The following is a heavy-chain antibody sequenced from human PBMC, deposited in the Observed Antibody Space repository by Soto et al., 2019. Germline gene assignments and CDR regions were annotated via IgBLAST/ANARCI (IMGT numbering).Heavy chain of an antibody. CDR2: IGGRGTSS. D-gene: IGHD3-22*01. J-gene: IGHJ4*02. Sequence: QAGGSLRLSCAASGFTFSNYAMSWVRQAPGKGLEWVSGIGGRGTSSYYADSVKGRFAISRDNSYNTLFLQLHSLRAEDTAVYYCAKSRYADSSGDYCDFWGQGTRVTVSS. V-gene: IGHV3-23*01. CDR3: AKSRYADSSGDYCDF. CDR1: GFTFSNYA.